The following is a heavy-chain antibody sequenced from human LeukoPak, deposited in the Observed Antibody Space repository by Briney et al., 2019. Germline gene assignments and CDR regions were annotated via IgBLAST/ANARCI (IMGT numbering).Heavy chain of an antibody. V-gene: IGHV4-31*03. Sequence: PSETLSLTCTVSGGSISSGGYSWSWIRQHPGKGLEWIGYIYYSGSTYYNPSLKSRVTISVDTSKNQFSLKLSSVTAADTAVYYCASYDVGVEIDYWGQGTLVTVSS. J-gene: IGHJ4*02. CDR2: IYYSGST. D-gene: IGHD3-16*01. CDR1: GGSISSGGYS. CDR3: ASYDVGVEIDY.